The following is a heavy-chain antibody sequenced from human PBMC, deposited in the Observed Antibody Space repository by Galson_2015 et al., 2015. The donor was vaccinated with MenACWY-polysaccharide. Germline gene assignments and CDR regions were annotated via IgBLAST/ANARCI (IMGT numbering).Heavy chain of an antibody. CDR3: AREPNVAVVTRFDY. J-gene: IGHJ4*02. V-gene: IGHV3-7*01. CDR1: GFTFGSYW. CDR2: IKQDGSEK. Sequence: SLRLSCAASGFTFGSYWMSWVRQAPGKGLEWVANIKQDGSEKYYVDSVKGRFTISRDNAKNSLYLQMNTLRVEDTGVYFCAREPNVAVVTRFDYWGQETLVTVSS. D-gene: IGHD5-18*01.